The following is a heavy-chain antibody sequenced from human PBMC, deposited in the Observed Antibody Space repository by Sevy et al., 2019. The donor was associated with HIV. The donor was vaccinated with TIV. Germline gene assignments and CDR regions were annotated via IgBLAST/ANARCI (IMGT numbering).Heavy chain of an antibody. J-gene: IGHJ5*02. D-gene: IGHD5-12*01. CDR3: ARAPSVRSGDDSLNWFDP. CDR2: IHYSGST. CDR1: GGPISSYY. Sequence: AENLSLTCTVSGGPISSYYWSWIRQPPGKKLEWIGYIHYSGSTKYNPSLNSRVTMSVDTSKNQFSLKLTSVTAADTAVYYCARAPSVRSGDDSLNWFDPWGQGTLVIVSS. V-gene: IGHV4-59*01.